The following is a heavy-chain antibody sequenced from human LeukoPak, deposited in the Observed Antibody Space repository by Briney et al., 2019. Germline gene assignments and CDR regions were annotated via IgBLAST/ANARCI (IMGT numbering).Heavy chain of an antibody. CDR3: AGDGHPLDY. Sequence: GGSLRLSCAASGFTFSSYSMNWVRQAPGKGLEWVSYISSSSSTIYYADSVKGRFTISRDNSKNTLYLQMNSLRAEDTAVYYCAGDGHPLDYWGQGTLVTVSS. CDR1: GFTFSSYS. CDR2: ISSSSSTI. V-gene: IGHV3-48*01. J-gene: IGHJ4*02.